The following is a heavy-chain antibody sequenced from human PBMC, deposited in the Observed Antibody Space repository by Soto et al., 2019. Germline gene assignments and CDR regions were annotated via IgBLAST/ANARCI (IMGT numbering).Heavy chain of an antibody. CDR1: EFTFSNAW. V-gene: IGHV3-15*01. Sequence: EVQLVESGGGLVKPEGSLRLSCAASEFTFSNAWMSWVRQAPGKGLEWVGRIKSKTDGGTTDYAAPVKGRFTISRDDSKNTLYLQMNSLKTEDTALYYCTTEHSGYDYYYFYYYMDVWGKGTTVTVSS. CDR2: IKSKTDGGTT. J-gene: IGHJ6*03. CDR3: TTEHSGYDYYYFYYYMDV. D-gene: IGHD5-12*01.